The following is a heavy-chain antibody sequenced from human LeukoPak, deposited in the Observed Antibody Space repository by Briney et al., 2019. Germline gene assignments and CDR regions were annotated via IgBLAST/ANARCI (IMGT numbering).Heavy chain of an antibody. CDR1: GFTFSSYA. J-gene: IGHJ4*02. D-gene: IGHD3-22*01. CDR2: ISYDGSNK. Sequence: GRSLRLSCTATGFTFSSYAMHLVRQAPGKGLEWVAVISYDGSNKYYADSVKGRFTISRDNSKNTLYLQMNSLRAEDTAVYYCAREACPYRLCYYDSSGYSLNYYFDYWGQGTLVTVSS. CDR3: AREACPYRLCYYDSSGYSLNYYFDY. V-gene: IGHV3-30-3*01.